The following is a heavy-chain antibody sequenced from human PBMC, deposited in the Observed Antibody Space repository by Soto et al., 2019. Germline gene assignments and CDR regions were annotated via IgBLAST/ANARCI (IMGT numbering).Heavy chain of an antibody. CDR1: GFTFSSYG. D-gene: IGHD3-10*01. Sequence: QVQLVESGGGVVQPGRSLRLSCAASGFTFSSYGMHWVRQAPGKGLEWVAVISYDGSNKYYADSVKGRFTISRDNSKNTLYLQMNSLRAEDTAVYYCAKETIWFGEVAYFDYWGQGTLVTVSS. V-gene: IGHV3-30*18. CDR3: AKETIWFGEVAYFDY. J-gene: IGHJ4*02. CDR2: ISYDGSNK.